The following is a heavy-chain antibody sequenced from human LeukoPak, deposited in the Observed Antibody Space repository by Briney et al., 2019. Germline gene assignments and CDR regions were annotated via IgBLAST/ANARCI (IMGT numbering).Heavy chain of an antibody. J-gene: IGHJ4*02. CDR1: GFTFSSYS. CDR3: AKDDAWLQYGN. Sequence: GGSLRLSCAASGFTFSSYSMNWVRQAPGKGLEWVSGISPNGVITYYADSVKGRFTISRDNSKGTVYLQMNSLRPEDTAVYYCAKDDAWLQYGNWGRGTLVTVSS. D-gene: IGHD5-24*01. V-gene: IGHV3-23*01. CDR2: ISPNGVIT.